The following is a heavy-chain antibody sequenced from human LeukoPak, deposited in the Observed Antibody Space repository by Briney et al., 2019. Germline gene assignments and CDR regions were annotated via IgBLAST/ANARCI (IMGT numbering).Heavy chain of an antibody. CDR3: AKNPLGGGSSWRY. D-gene: IGHD6-13*01. J-gene: IGHJ4*02. CDR2: ISGSGGST. Sequence: GGSLRLSCAASGFTFSSYAMSWVRQAPGKGLEWVSAISGSGGSTYYADSVKGRFTISRDNSKNTLYLQMNSLIAEYTAVYYLAKNPLGGGSSWRYWGQGTLVTVSS. V-gene: IGHV3-23*01. CDR1: GFTFSSYA.